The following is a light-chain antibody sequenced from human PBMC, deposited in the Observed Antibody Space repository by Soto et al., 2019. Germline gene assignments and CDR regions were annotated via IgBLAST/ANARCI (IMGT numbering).Light chain of an antibody. CDR3: QFYGDPSKT. CDR1: QTVSNNF. J-gene: IGKJ1*01. CDR2: DAS. V-gene: IGKV3-20*01. Sequence: EIVLTQSPCTLSLSPGERGTLSCRASQTVSNNFLAWYQQKPGQAPRLLIFDASTRATGIPDRFTGSGSGTDFTLTISRLEPEDFAVYYCQFYGDPSKTFGQGTKVDIK.